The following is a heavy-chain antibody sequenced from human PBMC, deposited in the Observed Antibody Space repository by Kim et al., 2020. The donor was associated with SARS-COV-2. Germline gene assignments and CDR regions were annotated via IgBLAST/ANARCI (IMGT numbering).Heavy chain of an antibody. CDR1: GFIFSPVW. Sequence: GGSLRLSCAASGFIFSPVWMTWVRQPPGKGLEYIGLIKSKVDGETTDYAAPVEGRFTISRDDSIHMLYLEMSSLTSEDTGVYYCTTGSLNPTVPGTGYWGRGTLVTASS. V-gene: IGHV3-15*01. J-gene: IGHJ4*02. CDR2: IKSKVDGETT. CDR3: TTGSLNPTVPGTGY. D-gene: IGHD6-19*01.